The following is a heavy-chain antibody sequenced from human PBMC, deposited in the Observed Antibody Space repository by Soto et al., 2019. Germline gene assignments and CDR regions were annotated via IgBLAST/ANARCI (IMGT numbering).Heavy chain of an antibody. CDR2: SIPIYASP. CDR1: GGTFSSNA. Sequence: QVQLVQSGAEVKKPGSSVKVSCKASGGTFSSNAISWVRQAPGQGLEWMGGSIPIYASPNYAQNFQGRVTVTADKATSTAYLESRRLKFADSAIYYCAVTVTGSRSPLAHWGRGTLVIVSS. V-gene: IGHV1-69*06. J-gene: IGHJ4*02. D-gene: IGHD3-9*01. CDR3: AVTVTGSRSPLAH.